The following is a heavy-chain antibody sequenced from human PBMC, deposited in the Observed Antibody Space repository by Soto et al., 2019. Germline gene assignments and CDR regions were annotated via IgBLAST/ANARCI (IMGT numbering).Heavy chain of an antibody. Sequence: QVQLVESGGGVVQPGRSLRLSCAASGFTFSSYAMHWVRQAPGKGLEWVAVISYDGSNKYYADSVKGRFTISRDNSKNTLYLQMNSLRAEDTAVYYCARDRANPDAFDIWGQGTMVTVSS. CDR1: GFTFSSYA. V-gene: IGHV3-30-3*01. CDR2: ISYDGSNK. J-gene: IGHJ3*02. CDR3: ARDRANPDAFDI. D-gene: IGHD1-26*01.